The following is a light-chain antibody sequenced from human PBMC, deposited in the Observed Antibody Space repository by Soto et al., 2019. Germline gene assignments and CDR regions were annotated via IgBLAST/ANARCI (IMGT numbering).Light chain of an antibody. CDR2: DVN. CDR1: SSDVGGYSY. J-gene: IGLJ1*01. CDR3: SSYTYSSTLYV. Sequence: QSALTQPASVSGSPGQSITISCTGTSSDVGGYSYVSWYQQHPGKAPKLMIYDVNNRPSGVSNRFSGSKSGNTASLTISGLQAEDEPDYYCSSYTYSSTLYVFGTGTKVTVL. V-gene: IGLV2-14*01.